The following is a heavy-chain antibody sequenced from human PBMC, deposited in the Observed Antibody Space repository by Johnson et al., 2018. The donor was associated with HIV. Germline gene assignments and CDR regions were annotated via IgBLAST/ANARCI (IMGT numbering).Heavy chain of an antibody. J-gene: IGHJ3*01. CDR3: ATGYYNFWGAYSHDAFDL. Sequence: VQLVESGGGLVQPGGSLRLSCAASGFTFSSYWMHWVRQAPGKGLVWVSRINSDGSSTSYADSVKGRFTISRDNAKNTLYLQMNSLRAEDTAVYYCATGYYNFWGAYSHDAFDLWGQGTMVAVSS. CDR2: INSDGSST. CDR1: GFTFSSYW. V-gene: IGHV3-74*02. D-gene: IGHD3-3*01.